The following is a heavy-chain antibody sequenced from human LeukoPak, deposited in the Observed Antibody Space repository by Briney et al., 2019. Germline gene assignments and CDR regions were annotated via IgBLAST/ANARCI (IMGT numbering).Heavy chain of an antibody. Sequence: SETLSLTCAVYGGSFSGYYWSWIRQPPGKGLEWIGEINHSGSTNYNPSLKSRVTISVDTSKNQFSLKLSSVTAADTAVYYCASGDYYDSSGYSAFDYWGQGTLVTVSS. CDR3: ASGDYYDSSGYSAFDY. J-gene: IGHJ4*02. CDR1: GGSFSGYY. D-gene: IGHD3-22*01. V-gene: IGHV4-34*01. CDR2: INHSGST.